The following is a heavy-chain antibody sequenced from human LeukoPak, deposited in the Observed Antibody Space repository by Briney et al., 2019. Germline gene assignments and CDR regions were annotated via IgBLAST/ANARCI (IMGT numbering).Heavy chain of an antibody. CDR2: VNPDSGKT. Sequence: ASVKVSCKASGYTFTRFEINWVRQSTGQGLEWMGWVNPDSGKTAYALKFQDRLIMTTNISLSTVYMELASLKSEDTAVYYCARGVAGGDFWGQGTLVTVSS. D-gene: IGHD6-19*01. V-gene: IGHV1-8*01. CDR1: GYTFTRFE. CDR3: ARGVAGGDF. J-gene: IGHJ4*02.